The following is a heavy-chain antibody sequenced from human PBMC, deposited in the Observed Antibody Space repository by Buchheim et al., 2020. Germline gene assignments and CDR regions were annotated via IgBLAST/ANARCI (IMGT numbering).Heavy chain of an antibody. D-gene: IGHD3-16*01. CDR1: GFTFSSSW. CDR2: MNSDGSTT. V-gene: IGHV3-74*01. Sequence: EVQLVESGGGLVQPGGSLRLSCAAPGFTFSSSWMHWVRQAPGKGLFWVSRMNSDGSTTSYAASVRGRFTISRDNAKNPLYMQMNSLGAEDTAVYYCARDFGGPSDCWGQGTL. J-gene: IGHJ4*02. CDR3: ARDFGGPSDC.